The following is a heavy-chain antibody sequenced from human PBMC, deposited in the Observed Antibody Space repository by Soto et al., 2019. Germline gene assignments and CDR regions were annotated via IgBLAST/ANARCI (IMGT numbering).Heavy chain of an antibody. CDR2: INANSGDT. V-gene: IGHV1-2*04. Sequence: ASVKVSCKASGYTFTSYGISWVRQAPGQGLEWMGWINANSGDTNYAQKFQGWVTMTRGTSISTAYMELSRLRSDDTAVYYCARADDYGSGSYYYFDYWGQGTLVTVSS. D-gene: IGHD3-10*01. J-gene: IGHJ4*02. CDR3: ARADDYGSGSYYYFDY. CDR1: GYTFTSYG.